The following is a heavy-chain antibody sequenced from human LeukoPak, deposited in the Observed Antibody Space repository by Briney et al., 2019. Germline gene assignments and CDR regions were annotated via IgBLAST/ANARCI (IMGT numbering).Heavy chain of an antibody. V-gene: IGHV3-15*01. Sequence: GGSLRLSCAASGFTFSSYAMSWVRQAPGKGLEWVGRIKSKSDGGTTDYAAPVKGRFTISREDSKNTLFLQMNSLKTEDTAVYYCTTEAYGGPDYWGQGTLVNVSS. CDR1: GFTFSSYA. D-gene: IGHD4-23*01. CDR2: IKSKSDGGTT. J-gene: IGHJ4*02. CDR3: TTEAYGGPDY.